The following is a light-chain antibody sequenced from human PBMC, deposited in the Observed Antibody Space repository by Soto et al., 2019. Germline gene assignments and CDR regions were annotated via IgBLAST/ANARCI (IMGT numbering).Light chain of an antibody. CDR2: EVS. Sequence: QSALTQPASVSGSPGQWTPISCTGTSSDVGSDNYVPWYQQHPGKAPKLMIYEVSDRPSGISSRFSGSKSGNTASLTISGLQTEDEADYYCSSYTSSSTLFGTGTKLTVL. V-gene: IGLV2-14*01. J-gene: IGLJ1*01. CDR1: SSDVGSDNY. CDR3: SSYTSSSTL.